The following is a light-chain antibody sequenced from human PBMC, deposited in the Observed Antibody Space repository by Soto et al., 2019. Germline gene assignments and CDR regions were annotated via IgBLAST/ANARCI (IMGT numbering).Light chain of an antibody. CDR1: QSVLFSSNNKNY. CDR3: QQYYSTLALT. Sequence: KCKSSQSVLFSSNNKNYLAWYQQKPGQPPKLLIYWASTRESGVPDRFSGSGSGTDFTLTIRSLQAEDVAVYYCQQYYSTLALTFGGGTKVDTK. J-gene: IGKJ4*01. CDR2: WAS. V-gene: IGKV4-1*01.